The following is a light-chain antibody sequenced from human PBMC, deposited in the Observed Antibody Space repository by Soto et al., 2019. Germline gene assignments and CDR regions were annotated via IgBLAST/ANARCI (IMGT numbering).Light chain of an antibody. CDR2: SDN. CDR1: SSNIGTNP. J-gene: IGLJ2*01. CDR3: SAWDGSIYGPV. V-gene: IGLV1-44*01. Sequence: QSVLTQPPSASGTPGQRVAISCSGGSSNIGTNPVNWYLHLPGTAPKLLIYSDNQRPSGVPDRFSASKSGTSASLTISGLQSEDEADYFCSAWDGSIYGPVFGGGTKLTVL.